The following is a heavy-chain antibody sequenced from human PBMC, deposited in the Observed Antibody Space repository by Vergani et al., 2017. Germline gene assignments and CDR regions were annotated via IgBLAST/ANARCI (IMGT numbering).Heavy chain of an antibody. CDR1: GFPFSSAW. J-gene: IGHJ4*02. V-gene: IGHV3-15*01. Sequence: EVQPVESGGGLVKPGGSLRLSCTTPGFPFSSAWMSWVRKAPGKGLGGVARIRPKTDGETTDYAAPVKGGFTISRDDSNNTLYLQINSLKTEDTAVYYCTTPTKWELRYYFDYWGQGTLVTVSS. D-gene: IGHD3-9*01. CDR3: TTPTKWELRYYFDY. CDR2: IRPKTDGETT.